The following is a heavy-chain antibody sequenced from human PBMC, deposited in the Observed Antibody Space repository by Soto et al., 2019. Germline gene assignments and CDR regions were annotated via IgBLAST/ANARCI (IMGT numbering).Heavy chain of an antibody. V-gene: IGHV3-48*02. J-gene: IGHJ3*02. Sequence: GGSLRLSCAASGFPFSSYSMNWVRQAPGKGLEWVSYISSSSTIYYADSVKGRFTISRDNAKNSLYLQTNSLRDEDTAVYYCARDGRHPELRHAFDIWGQGTMVTVSS. CDR3: ARDGRHPELRHAFDI. CDR2: ISSSSTI. CDR1: GFPFSSYS. D-gene: IGHD1-7*01.